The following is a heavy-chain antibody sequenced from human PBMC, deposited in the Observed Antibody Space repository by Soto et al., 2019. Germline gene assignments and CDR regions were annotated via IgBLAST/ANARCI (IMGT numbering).Heavy chain of an antibody. CDR1: GFTFSSYG. Sequence: QVQLVESGGGVVQPGRSLRLSCAASGFTFSSYGMHWVRQAPGKGLAWVAVIWYDGSNKYYADSVKGRFTISRDNSKNTLYLQMNSLRAEDTAVYYCARDYSGSYLDYWGQGTLVTVSS. D-gene: IGHD1-26*01. V-gene: IGHV3-33*01. J-gene: IGHJ4*02. CDR2: IWYDGSNK. CDR3: ARDYSGSYLDY.